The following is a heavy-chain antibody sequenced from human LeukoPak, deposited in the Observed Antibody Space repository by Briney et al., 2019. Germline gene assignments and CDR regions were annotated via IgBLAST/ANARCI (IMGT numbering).Heavy chain of an antibody. CDR3: AREDYYESSGYYSY. J-gene: IGHJ4*02. D-gene: IGHD3-22*01. CDR1: GDSVSSNSAA. Sequence: SQTLSLTCAISGDSVSSNSAAWNWITQSPSRGLKGLVRTYYRSKWYNDYAVSVKSRLTINPDQSKNQFYLQLNSVTPEDTAVYYCAREDYYESSGYYSYWGQGTLVTVSS. V-gene: IGHV6-1*01. CDR2: TYYRSKWYN.